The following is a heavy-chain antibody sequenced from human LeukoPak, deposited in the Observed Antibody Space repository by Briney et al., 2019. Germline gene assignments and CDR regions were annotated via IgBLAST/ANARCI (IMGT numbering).Heavy chain of an antibody. CDR3: ARFALKTPPTD. Sequence: GGTLRLSCAASRFTFSSYDMSWVRQAPGKGLEWVSAISGSGGSTYYADSVKGRFTISRDNAKNSLYLQMNSLRAEDTAVYYCARFALKTPPTDWGQGTLVTVSS. CDR2: ISGSGGST. V-gene: IGHV3-23*01. CDR1: RFTFSSYD. J-gene: IGHJ4*02.